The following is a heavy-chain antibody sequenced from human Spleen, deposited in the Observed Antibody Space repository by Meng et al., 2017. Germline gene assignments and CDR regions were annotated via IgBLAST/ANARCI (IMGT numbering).Heavy chain of an antibody. CDR3: ATSLDFWTGDHSGY. CDR1: GDSISSDNSY. D-gene: IGHD3/OR15-3a*01. CDR2: IYSTGET. V-gene: IGHV4-30-4*01. Sequence: QVQLQESGRGLVRPSPTLSLTYTVSGDSISSDNSYWSWIRQSPGRGLEWIGFIYSTGETYYNPSLKSRLTISVDTSKNQFSLKLVSVTAADTAVYYCATSLDFWTGDHSGYWGQGILVTVSS. J-gene: IGHJ4*02.